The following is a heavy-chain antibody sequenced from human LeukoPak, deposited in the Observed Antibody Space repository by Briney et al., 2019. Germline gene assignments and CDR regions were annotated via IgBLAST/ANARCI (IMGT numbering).Heavy chain of an antibody. V-gene: IGHV3-30-3*01. CDR1: KFTFSTFA. J-gene: IGHJ4*02. D-gene: IGHD3-16*01. CDR2: TSNDGSSK. Sequence: PGRSLRLSCAASKFTFSTFAMHWVRQAPGKGLEWVALTSNDGSSKYYTDSVKGRFTISRDNSKNTLYLQMNSLRAEDTAVYYCAREGGGLRLKNRFDFWGQGTLVTVSS. CDR3: AREGGGLRLKNRFDF.